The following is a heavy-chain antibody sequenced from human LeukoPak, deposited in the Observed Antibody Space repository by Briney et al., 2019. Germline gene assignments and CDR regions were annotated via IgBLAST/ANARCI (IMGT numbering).Heavy chain of an antibody. V-gene: IGHV1-69*05. CDR3: ARGALTIFGVAEYHYYYMDV. J-gene: IGHJ6*03. D-gene: IGHD3-3*01. CDR2: IIPIFGTA. CDR1: GGTFSSYV. Sequence: SVKVSCKASGGTFSSYVINWVRQAPGQGLEWMGGIIPIFGTANYAQKFQGRVTITTDESTNTAYMELSSLRSEDTAVYYCARGALTIFGVAEYHYYYMDVWGKGTTVTVSS.